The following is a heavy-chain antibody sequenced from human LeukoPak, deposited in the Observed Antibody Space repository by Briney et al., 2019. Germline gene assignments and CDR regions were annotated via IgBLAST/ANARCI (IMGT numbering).Heavy chain of an antibody. CDR3: ARVQSYYYGMDV. Sequence: YPGRSLRLSCAASGFTFSSYAMHWVRQAPGKGLEWVAVISHDGSNKYYADSVKGRFTISRDNSKNTLYLQMNSLRAEDTAVYYCARVQSYYYGMDVWGQGTTVTVSS. CDR2: ISHDGSNK. V-gene: IGHV3-30*04. J-gene: IGHJ6*02. CDR1: GFTFSSYA.